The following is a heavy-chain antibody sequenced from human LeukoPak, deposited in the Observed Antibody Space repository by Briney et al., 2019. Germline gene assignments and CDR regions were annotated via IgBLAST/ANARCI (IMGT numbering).Heavy chain of an antibody. CDR2: IRSKANSYAT. CDR1: GFTFSGSA. Sequence: GSLKLSCAASGFTFSGSAMHWVRQASGKGLEWIGRIRSKANSYATAYVASVKGRFTISRDDSKKTAYLQMNSLKTEDTAVYYCASWDYGDSETFDFWGQGTMVTVSS. D-gene: IGHD4-17*01. V-gene: IGHV3-73*01. CDR3: ASWDYGDSETFDF. J-gene: IGHJ3*01.